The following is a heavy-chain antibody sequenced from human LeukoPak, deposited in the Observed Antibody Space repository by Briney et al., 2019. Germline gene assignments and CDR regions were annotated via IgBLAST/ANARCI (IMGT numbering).Heavy chain of an antibody. CDR3: ARGIGNYADYYYMDV. CDR1: GGSISSYY. V-gene: IGHV4-59*12. Sequence: PSETLSLTCTVSGGSISSYYWSWIRQPPGKGLEWIGYIYYSGSTNYNPSLKSRVTISVDTSKNQFSLKLSSVTAADTAVYYCARGIGNYADYYYMDVWGKGTTVTVSS. CDR2: IYYSGST. J-gene: IGHJ6*03. D-gene: IGHD1-7*01.